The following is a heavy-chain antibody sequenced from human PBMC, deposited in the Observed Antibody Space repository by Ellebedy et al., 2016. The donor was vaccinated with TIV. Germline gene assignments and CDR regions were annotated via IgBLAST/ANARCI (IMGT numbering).Heavy chain of an antibody. Sequence: MPSETLSLTCAVYAGSFSGYYLRWIRQPPGKGLEWIGEINHSGDTNYNPSLKSRVTISVDTSKNQFSLRLSSVTAADTAVYYCARTKYENDYWGDYVSRIYGMDVWGQGTTVTVSS. CDR1: AGSFSGYY. D-gene: IGHD3-16*01. V-gene: IGHV4-34*01. CDR2: INHSGDT. CDR3: ARTKYENDYWGDYVSRIYGMDV. J-gene: IGHJ6*02.